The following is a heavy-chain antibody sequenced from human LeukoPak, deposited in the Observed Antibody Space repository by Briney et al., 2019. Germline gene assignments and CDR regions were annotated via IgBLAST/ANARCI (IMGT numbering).Heavy chain of an antibody. J-gene: IGHJ6*02. CDR2: INHSGST. Sequence: KPSETLSLTCAVYGGSFSGYYWRWIRQPPGKGLEWIGEINHSGSTNYNPSLKSRVTISVDTSKNQFSLKLSSVTAADTAVYYCARGRYSYGFVAYYYGMDVWGQGTTVTVSS. CDR3: ARGRYSYGFVAYYYGMDV. D-gene: IGHD5-18*01. CDR1: GGSFSGYY. V-gene: IGHV4-34*01.